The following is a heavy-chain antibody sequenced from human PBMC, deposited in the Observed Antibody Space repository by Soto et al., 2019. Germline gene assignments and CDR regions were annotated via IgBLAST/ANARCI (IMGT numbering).Heavy chain of an antibody. CDR3: ARGRIAAALYYFDY. CDR2: INHGGSP. Sequence: QVQLQQWGAGLLKPSETLSLTCAVYGGSFSGYYWSWIRQPAGKGLEWIGEINHGGSPNSNPARKRRVAISVDPSENQFSLTLSYVTAADTAVYYCARGRIAAALYYFDYWGQGTLVTVSS. CDR1: GGSFSGYY. V-gene: IGHV4-34*01. J-gene: IGHJ4*02. D-gene: IGHD6-13*01.